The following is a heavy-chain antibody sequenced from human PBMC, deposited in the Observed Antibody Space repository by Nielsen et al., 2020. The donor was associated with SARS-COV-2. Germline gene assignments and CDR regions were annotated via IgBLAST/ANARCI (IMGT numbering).Heavy chain of an antibody. CDR1: GGSISSYY. V-gene: IGHV4-59*13. CDR3: ARYLSGSYPTDWFDP. Sequence: ESLKISCTVSGGSISSYYWSWIRQPPGKGLEWIGYIYYSGSTNYNPSLKSRVTISVDTSKNQFSLKLSSVTAADTAVYYCARYLSGSYPTDWFDPWGQGTLVTVSS. D-gene: IGHD1-26*01. J-gene: IGHJ5*02. CDR2: IYYSGST.